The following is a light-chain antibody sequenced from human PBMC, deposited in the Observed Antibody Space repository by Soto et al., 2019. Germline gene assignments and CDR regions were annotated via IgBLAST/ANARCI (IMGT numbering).Light chain of an antibody. Sequence: DIQMTQSPSSLSASVGYRLTITCRASQSIVTYLNWYLQKPXKAPKLLLYAASNLQSGVPSRFSGSGSETDFTLTISSLQHEDFATYFCQQSYSTHPWTFGQGTKVDIK. V-gene: IGKV1-39*01. J-gene: IGKJ1*01. CDR2: AAS. CDR3: QQSYSTHPWT. CDR1: QSIVTY.